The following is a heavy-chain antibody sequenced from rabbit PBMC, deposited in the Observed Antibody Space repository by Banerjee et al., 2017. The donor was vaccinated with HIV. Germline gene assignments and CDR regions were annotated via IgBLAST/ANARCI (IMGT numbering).Heavy chain of an antibody. CDR1: GFDFSSYW. Sequence: QQQLEESGGDLVKPGASLTLTCTASGFDFSSYWMSWVRQAPGKGLEWIGYINTGSDDTYYASWAKGRFTISKTSSTTVTLQMTSLTAADTAAYFCARDLDSSGYDYDLWGPGTLVTDS. CDR2: INTGSDDT. J-gene: IGHJ4*01. V-gene: IGHV1S45*01. D-gene: IGHD6-1*01. CDR3: ARDLDSSGYDYDL.